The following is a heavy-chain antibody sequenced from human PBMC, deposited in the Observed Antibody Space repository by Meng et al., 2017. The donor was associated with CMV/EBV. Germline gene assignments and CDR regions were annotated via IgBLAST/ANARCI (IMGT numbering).Heavy chain of an antibody. CDR3: ARGLPWAPRLFRMVIGTRLGGMDV. CDR2: MNPNSGNT. J-gene: IGHJ6*02. D-gene: IGHD2-21*01. CDR1: GYTFTSYD. V-gene: IGHV1-8*01. Sequence: ASVKVSCKASGYTFTSYDINWVRQATGQGLEWMGWMNPNSGNTGYAQKFQGRVTMTRNTSISTAYMELSSLRSGDTAVYYCARGLPWAPRLFRMVIGTRLGGMDVWGQGTTVTVSS.